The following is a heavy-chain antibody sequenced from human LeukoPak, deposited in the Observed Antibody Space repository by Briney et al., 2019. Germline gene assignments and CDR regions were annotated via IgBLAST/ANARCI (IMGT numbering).Heavy chain of an antibody. V-gene: IGHV3-23*01. Sequence: GGTLRLSCAASGFSFSSHAMSRVRQAPGKGLEWVSAISGSGGSTYYADSVKGRFTISRDNSKNTLYLQMNSLRAEDTAVYYCAKGQYSSSWYSYMDVWGKGTTVTVSS. CDR3: AKGQYSSSWYSYMDV. J-gene: IGHJ6*03. CDR1: GFSFSSHA. CDR2: ISGSGGST. D-gene: IGHD6-13*01.